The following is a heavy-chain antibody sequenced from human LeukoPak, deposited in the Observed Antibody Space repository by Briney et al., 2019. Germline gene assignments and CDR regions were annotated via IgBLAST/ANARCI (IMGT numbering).Heavy chain of an antibody. V-gene: IGHV1-2*02. CDR2: IHPNSGGT. J-gene: IGHJ4*02. CDR3: AREEGRCSSTSCSAPFNY. D-gene: IGHD2-2*01. CDR1: AYTFTGYY. Sequence: ASVKVSCKASAYTFTGYYMHWVRQAPGQGLERMGWIHPNSGGTNYAQKFQGRVTMTRDTSISTVYMELSRLRSNGTAVYYCAREEGRCSSTSCSAPFNYWGQGTLVTVSS.